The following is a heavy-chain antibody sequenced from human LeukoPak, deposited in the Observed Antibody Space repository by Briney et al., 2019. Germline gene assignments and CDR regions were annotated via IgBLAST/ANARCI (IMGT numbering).Heavy chain of an antibody. CDR2: IYTSGST. Sequence: SETLSLTCTVSGGSISSYYWSWIRQPAGKGLEWIGRIYTSGSTNYNPSLKSRVTMSVDTPKNQFSLKLSSVTAADTAVYYCARGGYYGDYVYDAFDIWGQGTMVTVSS. CDR1: GGSISSYY. D-gene: IGHD4-17*01. V-gene: IGHV4-4*07. J-gene: IGHJ3*02. CDR3: ARGGYYGDYVYDAFDI.